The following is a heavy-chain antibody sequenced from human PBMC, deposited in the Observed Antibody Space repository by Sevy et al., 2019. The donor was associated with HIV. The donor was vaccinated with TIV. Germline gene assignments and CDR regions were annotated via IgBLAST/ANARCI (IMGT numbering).Heavy chain of an antibody. CDR2: ISAYNGNT. Sequence: ASVKVSCKASGYTFTSYGLSWVRQAPGQGREWMGWISAYNGNTNYAQKLQGRVTMTTDTSTSTVYMELRSLRSDDMALYFCARDLGGYYDSSGYYPIDYWGQRTLVTVSS. CDR1: GYTFTSYG. J-gene: IGHJ4*02. V-gene: IGHV1-18*03. D-gene: IGHD3-22*01. CDR3: ARDLGGYYDSSGYYPIDY.